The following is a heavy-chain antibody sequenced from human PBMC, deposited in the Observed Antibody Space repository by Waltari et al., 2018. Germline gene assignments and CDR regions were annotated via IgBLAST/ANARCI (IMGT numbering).Heavy chain of an antibody. CDR2: IYYTGIT. Sequence: QVQLQESGPGLVKPSQTLSLTCSVSGGSISSGGYYWSWIRQLPGQGLEWVGYIYYTGITYYNPSLKSLVTISLDTSKNQFSLKLSSVTAADTAVYYCARDTVYCSNGVCNNWFDPWGQGTLVTVSS. CDR1: GGSISSGGYY. J-gene: IGHJ5*02. CDR3: ARDTVYCSNGVCNNWFDP. V-gene: IGHV4-31*01. D-gene: IGHD2-8*01.